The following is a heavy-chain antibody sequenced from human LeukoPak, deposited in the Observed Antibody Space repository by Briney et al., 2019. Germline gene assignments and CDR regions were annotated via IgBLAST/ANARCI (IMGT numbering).Heavy chain of an antibody. D-gene: IGHD4-11*01. J-gene: IGHJ5*02. CDR1: GYXFTGYC. Sequence: ASVKVSCKASGYXFTGYCIHWVRQAPGQGLQWMGRIKPNSGGTNYAQKFQGRVTMTRDTSISTAYMELSSLRSDDTAMYYCARIGGDYSNLNWFDPWGQGTLVTVSS. CDR3: ARIGGDYSNLNWFDP. CDR2: IKPNSGGT. V-gene: IGHV1-2*02.